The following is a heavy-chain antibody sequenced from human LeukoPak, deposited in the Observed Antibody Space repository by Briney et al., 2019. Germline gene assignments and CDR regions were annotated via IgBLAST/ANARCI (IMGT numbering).Heavy chain of an antibody. D-gene: IGHD2/OR15-2a*01. CDR3: ARYRCKTTSGCEDTDAFDM. CDR1: GYTFTANY. CDR2: LNPNSDAT. Sequence: ASVKVSCKTSGYTFTANYMEWVRQAPGQGLEWMGGLNPNSDATKYAQKLQGRVTMTRDTSINTAYMELSRLTSDDTAVYYCARYRCKTTSGCEDTDAFDMWGQGTMVTVSS. J-gene: IGHJ3*02. V-gene: IGHV1-2*02.